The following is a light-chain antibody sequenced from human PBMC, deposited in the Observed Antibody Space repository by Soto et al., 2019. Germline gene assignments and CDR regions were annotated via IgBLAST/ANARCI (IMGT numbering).Light chain of an antibody. CDR2: KAS. J-gene: IGKJ5*01. Sequence: DIQMTQSPSTLSASVGDRVTITCRASQSVTSWLAWYQQKPGKAPKLLIYKASSLESGVPSRLSGSGSGTEFTLTSSSLQPDDFATYYCQQHNTYPITFGQGTRLEIK. V-gene: IGKV1-5*03. CDR3: QQHNTYPIT. CDR1: QSVTSW.